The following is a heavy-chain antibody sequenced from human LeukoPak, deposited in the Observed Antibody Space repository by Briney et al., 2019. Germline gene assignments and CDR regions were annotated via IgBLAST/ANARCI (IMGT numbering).Heavy chain of an antibody. CDR2: IYSSGTT. D-gene: IGHD6-13*01. V-gene: IGHV4-59*12. Sequence: SETLSLTCTVSGGSISSYYWSWTRQPPGKGLEWIGYIYSSGTTKYNSSFKRRVTISVDTSKNQISLKLTSVTAADTAVYYCARDSSIWYRGAFDYWGQGTLVTVSS. J-gene: IGHJ4*02. CDR3: ARDSSIWYRGAFDY. CDR1: GGSISSYY.